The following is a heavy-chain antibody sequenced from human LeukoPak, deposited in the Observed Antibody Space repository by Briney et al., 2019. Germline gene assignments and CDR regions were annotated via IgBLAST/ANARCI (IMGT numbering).Heavy chain of an antibody. V-gene: IGHV4-59*08. Sequence: SETLSLTCTVSGGSISSYYWSWIRQPSGKGLAWIAYISDIGSINYNPSLKSRVTISLETSKNQFSLKLSSVTAADTAVYYCAGHHPRNTVDFWGQGTLVTVSS. J-gene: IGHJ4*02. D-gene: IGHD2-8*02. CDR1: GGSISSYY. CDR3: AGHHPRNTVDF. CDR2: ISDIGSI.